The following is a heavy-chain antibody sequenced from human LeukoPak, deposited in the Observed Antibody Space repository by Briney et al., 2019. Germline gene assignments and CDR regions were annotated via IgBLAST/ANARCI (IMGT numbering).Heavy chain of an antibody. CDR3: ARAFYGSGHNWFDP. CDR2: ISYDGSNK. J-gene: IGHJ5*02. D-gene: IGHD3-10*01. V-gene: IGHV3-30-3*01. Sequence: GGSLRLPCAASGFTFSSYAMHWVRQAPGKGLEWVAVISYDGSNKYYADPVKGRFTISRDNSKNTLYLQMNSLRAEDTAVYYCARAFYGSGHNWFDPWGQGTLVTVSS. CDR1: GFTFSSYA.